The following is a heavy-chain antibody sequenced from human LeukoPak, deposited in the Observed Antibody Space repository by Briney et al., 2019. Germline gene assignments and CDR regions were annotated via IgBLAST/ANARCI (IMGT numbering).Heavy chain of an antibody. CDR2: IYYSGST. D-gene: IGHD5-24*01. CDR1: GGSISSSSYY. Sequence: KPSETLSLTCTVSGGSISSSSYYWGWIRQPPGKGLEWIGSIYYSGSTYYNPSLKSRVTISVDTSKNQFSLKLSSVTAADTAVYYCASGRWLQLHSGGYFDYWGQGTLVTVSS. J-gene: IGHJ4*02. V-gene: IGHV4-39*01. CDR3: ASGRWLQLHSGGYFDY.